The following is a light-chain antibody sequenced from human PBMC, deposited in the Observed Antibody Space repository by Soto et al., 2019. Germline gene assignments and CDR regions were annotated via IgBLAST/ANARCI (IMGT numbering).Light chain of an antibody. J-gene: IGKJ1*01. CDR3: QRYGRSQWT. V-gene: IGKV3D-15*01. Sequence: EIVMTQSPATLSVSPVERATLSCRASQSVASNLAWYQQKPGQAPRLLIYGSSTRAPGTPDRFSASGSGTDFTLTINTLEPEDFAVYFCQRYGRSQWTFGQGTKVDIK. CDR1: QSVASN. CDR2: GSS.